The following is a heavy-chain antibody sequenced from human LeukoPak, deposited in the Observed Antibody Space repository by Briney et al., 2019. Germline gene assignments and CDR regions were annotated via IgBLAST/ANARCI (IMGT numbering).Heavy chain of an antibody. V-gene: IGHV3-48*04. CDR1: GFTLYRKS. CDR2: ISSSGTTI. Sequence: HPGGSLRLSCEGSGFTLYRKSMNWVRQAPGKGLEWASFISSSGTTIYYADSVKGRFTISRDNAKNSVYLQMNGLRAEDTAVYYCARAETYYDLLTGFSYYMDVWGKGTTVTISS. CDR3: ARAETYYDLLTGFSYYMDV. J-gene: IGHJ6*03. D-gene: IGHD3-9*01.